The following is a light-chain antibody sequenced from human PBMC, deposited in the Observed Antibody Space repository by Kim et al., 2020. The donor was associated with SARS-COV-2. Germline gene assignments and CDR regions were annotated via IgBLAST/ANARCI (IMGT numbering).Light chain of an antibody. V-gene: IGLV1-40*01. CDR2: GNS. CDR3: QSYDSSLSGSKV. CDR1: SSNIGAGYD. Sequence: VTISCTGSSSNIGAGYDVQWYQQFPGTAPKVLIYGNSNRPSGIPDRFSGSKSATSASLAITGLQAEDEADYYCQSYDSSLSGSKVFGGGTQLTVL. J-gene: IGLJ3*02.